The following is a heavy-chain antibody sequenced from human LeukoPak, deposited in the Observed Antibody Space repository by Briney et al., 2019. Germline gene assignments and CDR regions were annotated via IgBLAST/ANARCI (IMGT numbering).Heavy chain of an antibody. J-gene: IGHJ4*02. CDR3: ARDCDYGDTSGMPCY. V-gene: IGHV3-23*01. CDR1: EFTLSTYA. CDR2: ISGRWT. Sequence: GGSLRLSCAASEFTLSTYAMNWGRQAPGKGLEWVSTISGRWTNYADAVKGRVTISRDNYKKTLYLQMNSLRVEDTAVYYCARDCDYGDTSGMPCYWGQGTLVTVSS. D-gene: IGHD4-23*01.